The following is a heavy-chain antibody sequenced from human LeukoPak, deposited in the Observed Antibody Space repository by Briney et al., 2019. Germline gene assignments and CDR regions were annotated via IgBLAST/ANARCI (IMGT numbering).Heavy chain of an antibody. V-gene: IGHV1-46*01. CDR1: GYTFTTYY. D-gene: IGHD6-19*01. Sequence: ASVKVSCTASGYTFTTYYMHWVRQAPGQGLEWMGIINASGGSTAHAQKFQGRVTMTTDTSTTTAYMELSRLRSEATAGYYCARDHGQWLVQVSLDYWGQGTLVTVSS. CDR3: ARDHGQWLVQVSLDY. CDR2: INASGGST. J-gene: IGHJ4*02.